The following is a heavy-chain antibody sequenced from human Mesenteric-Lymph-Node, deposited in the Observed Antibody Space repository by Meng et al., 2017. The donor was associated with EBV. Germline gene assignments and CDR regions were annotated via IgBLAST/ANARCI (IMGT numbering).Heavy chain of an antibody. CDR3: ARGPDFDFWSGYLDY. Sequence: QLQRVQSGAEVKQPGASVKVSCQASGYIFTNYALPWVRQAPGQRLEWMGWINTGNDNTKYSQRFQGRITITRDTSASTAYMELTSLRSEDTAVYYCARGPDFDFWSGYLDYWGQGTLVTVSS. J-gene: IGHJ4*02. CDR2: INTGNDNT. CDR1: GYIFTNYA. D-gene: IGHD3-3*01. V-gene: IGHV1-3*04.